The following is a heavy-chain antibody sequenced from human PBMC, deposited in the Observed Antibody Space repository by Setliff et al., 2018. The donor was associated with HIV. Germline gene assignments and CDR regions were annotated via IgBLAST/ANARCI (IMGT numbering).Heavy chain of an antibody. J-gene: IGHJ4*01. CDR1: GYSFGDYY. V-gene: IGHV1-46*01. Sequence: ASVKVSCKSSGYSFGDYYIHWVRQAPGQGLEWMGVINPAGGNSHYAQKFQGRVTVTRDASTSTAYMELRSLRSDDTAVYYCARDGWDYYGSGTYPPLYYFDSWGQGTLVTVSS. CDR2: INPAGGNS. D-gene: IGHD3-10*01. CDR3: ARDGWDYYGSGTYPPLYYFDS.